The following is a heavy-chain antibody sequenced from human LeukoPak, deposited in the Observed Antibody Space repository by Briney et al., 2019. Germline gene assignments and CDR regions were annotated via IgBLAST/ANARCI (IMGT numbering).Heavy chain of an antibody. J-gene: IGHJ3*02. CDR2: ISDTGGDT. D-gene: IGHD5-24*01. Sequence: GGSLRLSCAASGFTFSTYVMIWVRQAPGKGLEWVSAISDTGGDTYYADSVKGRFTISRDNSKSTLYLQMNSLRVEDTAVYYCARALGGDGYNYVSDAFDIWGQGTTVTVSS. CDR3: ARALGGDGYNYVSDAFDI. CDR1: GFTFSTYV. V-gene: IGHV3-23*01.